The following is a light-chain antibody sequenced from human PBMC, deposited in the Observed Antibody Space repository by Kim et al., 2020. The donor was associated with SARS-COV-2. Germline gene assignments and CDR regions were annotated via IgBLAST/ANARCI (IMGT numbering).Light chain of an antibody. V-gene: IGKV1-39*01. CDR2: AAS. J-gene: IGKJ5*01. CDR3: QQSYSTPIT. Sequence: ASVGDRDTITCRASQGISSYLNWYQQKPGKAPKLLIYAASSLQSGVPSRFSGSGSGTDFTLTISSLQPEDFATYYCQQSYSTPITYGQGTRLEIK. CDR1: QGISSY.